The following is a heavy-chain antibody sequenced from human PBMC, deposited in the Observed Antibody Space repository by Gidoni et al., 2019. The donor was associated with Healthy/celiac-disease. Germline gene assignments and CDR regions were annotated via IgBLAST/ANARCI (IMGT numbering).Heavy chain of an antibody. Sequence: EVQLLESGGGLVQPGGSRSFPCPASGFTFRRYALSWVRQAPGKGLEWVSAISGSGYSTYYADSVKGRFTISRDNPKNTLYLQVNSLRAEDTAVYYCAKTLDSSAWYYFDYWGQGTLVTVSS. J-gene: IGHJ4*02. CDR2: ISGSGYST. V-gene: IGHV3-23*01. D-gene: IGHD6-19*01. CDR3: AKTLDSSAWYYFDY. CDR1: GFTFRRYA.